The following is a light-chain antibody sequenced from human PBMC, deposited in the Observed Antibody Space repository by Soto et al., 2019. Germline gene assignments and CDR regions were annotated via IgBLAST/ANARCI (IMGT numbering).Light chain of an antibody. CDR2: GAS. V-gene: IGKV3-20*01. CDR3: QQYGGSPPYT. CDR1: HSVSSSY. J-gene: IGKJ2*01. Sequence: EIVLTQCPGTLSLSPGERATLSCRASHSVSSSYLAWYQEKPGQGPRLLIYGASSRATGIPDRFSGSGSGTDFTLTISRLEPEDFAVYYCQQYGGSPPYTFGQGTKLEIK.